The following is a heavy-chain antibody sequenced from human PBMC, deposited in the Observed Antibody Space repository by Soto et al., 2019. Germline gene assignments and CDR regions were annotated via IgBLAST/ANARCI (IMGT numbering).Heavy chain of an antibody. J-gene: IGHJ4*02. Sequence: KPSETLSLTCTVSGGSISSGDYYWGWIRQPPGKGLEWIGYIYYSGSTYYNPSLKSRVTISVDTSKNQFSLKLSSVTAADTAVYYCARKPAAIWDGFDYWGQGTLVTVSS. CDR2: IYYSGST. CDR3: ARKPAAIWDGFDY. CDR1: GGSISSGDYY. V-gene: IGHV4-30-4*01. D-gene: IGHD2-2*02.